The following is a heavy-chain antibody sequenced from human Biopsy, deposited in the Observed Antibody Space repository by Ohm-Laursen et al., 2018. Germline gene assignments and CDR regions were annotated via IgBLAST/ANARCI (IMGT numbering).Heavy chain of an antibody. J-gene: IGHJ4*02. CDR1: GGSISSFY. D-gene: IGHD2-15*01. CDR2: ISDSGST. CDR3: ARRGSGGRSFDH. V-gene: IGHV4-59*08. Sequence: GTLSLTWTVSGGSISSFYWTWIRQPPGKGPEWIGDISDSGSTNYKPSLKSRVIISVDTSKNQFPLNLSSVTAADTAVYYCARRGSGGRSFDHWGQGTLVTVSS.